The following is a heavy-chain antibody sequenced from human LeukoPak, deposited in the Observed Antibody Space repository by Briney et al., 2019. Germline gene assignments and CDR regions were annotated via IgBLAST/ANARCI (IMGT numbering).Heavy chain of an antibody. J-gene: IGHJ2*01. CDR2: IYYSGST. CDR1: GGTISCYY. CDR3: ARDGANWYFDL. V-gene: IGHV4-59*01. D-gene: IGHD3-16*01. Sequence: SENLSFNCTGSGGTISCYYWSWIRQPPGKELEGIGYIYYSGSTYYNQSLNSLVTISVDTSKNQFSLKLSSVTAADTAVYYCARDGANWYFDLWSRGTLVTVSS.